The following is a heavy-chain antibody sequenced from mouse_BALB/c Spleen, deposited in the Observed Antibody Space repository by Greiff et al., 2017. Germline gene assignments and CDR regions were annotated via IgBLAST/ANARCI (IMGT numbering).Heavy chain of an antibody. CDR3: ARDYYYGSSYLDY. CDR2: IDPANGNT. V-gene: IGHV14-3*02. CDR1: GFNIKDTY. Sequence: VQLQQSGAELVKPGASVKLSCKASGFNIKDTYMHWVKQRPEQGLEWIGRIDPANGNTKYDPKFQGKATITADTSSNTAYLQLSSLTSEDTAVYYCARDYYYGSSYLDYWGQGTTLTVSS. D-gene: IGHD1-1*01. J-gene: IGHJ2*01.